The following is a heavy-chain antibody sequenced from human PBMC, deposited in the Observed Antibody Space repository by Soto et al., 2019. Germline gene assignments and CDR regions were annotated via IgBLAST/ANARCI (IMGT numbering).Heavy chain of an antibody. CDR3: ARDWFCSGGSCRLGTWFDP. Sequence: SVKVSCKASGGTFSSYAISWVRQAPGQGLEWMGGIIPIFGTANYAQKFQGRVTITADESTSTAYMDLSSLRSEDTAVYYCARDWFCSGGSCRLGTWFDPWGQGTLVTVSS. J-gene: IGHJ5*02. CDR1: GGTFSSYA. V-gene: IGHV1-69*13. D-gene: IGHD2-15*01. CDR2: IIPIFGTA.